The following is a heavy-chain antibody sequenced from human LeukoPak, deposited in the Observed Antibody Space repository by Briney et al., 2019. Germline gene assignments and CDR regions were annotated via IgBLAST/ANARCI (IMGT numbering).Heavy chain of an antibody. CDR3: ASFSDYGGNFFDY. CDR2: IYYSGST. V-gene: IGHV4-59*08. J-gene: IGHJ4*02. Sequence: PSETLSLTCTVSGGSISSYYWSWVRQPPGKGLEWIGYIYYSGSTNYNPSLKSRVTIYLDTSENQFSLKLSSVTAADTAVYYCASFSDYGGNFFDYWGQGTLVTVSS. CDR1: GGSISSYY. D-gene: IGHD4-23*01.